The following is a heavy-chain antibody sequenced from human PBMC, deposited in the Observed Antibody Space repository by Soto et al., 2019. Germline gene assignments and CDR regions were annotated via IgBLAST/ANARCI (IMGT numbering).Heavy chain of an antibody. D-gene: IGHD5-12*01. J-gene: IGHJ6*03. Sequence: QVQLQESGPGLVKPSQTLSLTCTVSGGSISRGGYYWSGIRQHPGKGLESIGYIYYSGGTYYNPSLKSRVTISVDTSENQFSLRLSSVTAADTAVYYCARKDSGYADYMDVWGKGTTVTVSS. CDR1: GGSISRGGYY. CDR2: IYYSGGT. CDR3: ARKDSGYADYMDV. V-gene: IGHV4-31*03.